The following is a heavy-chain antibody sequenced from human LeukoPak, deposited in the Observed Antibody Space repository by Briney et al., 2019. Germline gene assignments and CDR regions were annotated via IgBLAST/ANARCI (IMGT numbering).Heavy chain of an antibody. CDR3: AKDSVVVAGFEAFDI. CDR2: ISAYNGNT. V-gene: IGHV1-18*01. Sequence: ASVKVSSKASRGTFSSYTISWVRQAPGQGLEWVEWISAYNGNTNYAQKLQGRVTMTTDTSTSTAYMELRSLRSDDTAVYYCAKDSVVVAGFEAFDIWGQGTMVTVSS. D-gene: IGHD2-15*01. CDR1: RGTFSSYT. J-gene: IGHJ3*02.